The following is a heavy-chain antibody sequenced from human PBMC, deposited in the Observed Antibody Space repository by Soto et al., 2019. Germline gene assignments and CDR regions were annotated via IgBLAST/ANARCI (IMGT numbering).Heavy chain of an antibody. CDR1: GYTFTRYG. CDR3: ARERGLTVSTWPGY. D-gene: IGHD3-16*01. CDR2: ISTYNGNT. J-gene: IGHJ4*01. V-gene: IGHV1-18*01. Sequence: ASVKVSCKASGYTFTRYGINWVRQAPGQGLEWMGRISTYNGNTNYAQKVQGRVTMTTDTSTSTVYMELRSLRSDDTAVYYCARERGLTVSTWPGYWGQGTLVTVSS.